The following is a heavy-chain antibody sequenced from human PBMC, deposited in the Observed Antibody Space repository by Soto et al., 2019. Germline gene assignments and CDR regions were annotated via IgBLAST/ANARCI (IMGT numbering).Heavy chain of an antibody. V-gene: IGHV3-7*04. Sequence: EVPLVESGGGLVQPGGSLRLSCAISESTVRRDGMNWVRQAPGKGMEWVAHVNKDGGQKYYVDSVKGRFTISSDNANNLLYLQLTRLRSGDTAMYYCSGGVGDAFWGQGTLVTVSS. J-gene: IGHJ4*02. CDR2: VNKDGGQK. CDR1: ESTVRRDG. CDR3: SGGVGDAF. D-gene: IGHD1-26*01.